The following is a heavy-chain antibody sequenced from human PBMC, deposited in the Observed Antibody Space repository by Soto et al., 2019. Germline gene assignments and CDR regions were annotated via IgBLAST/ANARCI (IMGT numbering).Heavy chain of an antibody. V-gene: IGHV3-48*03. Sequence: PGGSLRLSCAASGFTFSSYEMNWVRQAPGKGLEWVSYISSSGSTIYYADSVKGLFTISRDNAKNSLYLQMNSLRAEDTAVYYCARDHKGGYYYYGMDVWGQGTTVTVSS. CDR1: GFTFSSYE. J-gene: IGHJ6*02. CDR2: ISSSGSTI. CDR3: ARDHKGGYYYYGMDV.